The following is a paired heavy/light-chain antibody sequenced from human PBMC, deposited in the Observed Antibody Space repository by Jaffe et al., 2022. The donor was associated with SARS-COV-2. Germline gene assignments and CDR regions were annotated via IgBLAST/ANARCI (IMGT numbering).Heavy chain of an antibody. CDR2: ISWNSGSL. J-gene: IGHJ4*02. V-gene: IGHV3-9*01. Sequence: EVQLVESGGGLVQPGRSLRLSCAASGFTFDDYAMHWVRQAPGKGLEWVAGISWNSGSLGYAASVKGRFTISRDNAKSSLYLQMNSLTPEDTAFYYCTKAARMIAMAAEIDYWGQGTLVTVSP. CDR1: GFTFDDYA. CDR3: TKAARMIAMAAEIDY. D-gene: IGHD6-19*01.
Light chain of an antibody. CDR3: QQYGSSLT. V-gene: IGKV3-20*01. J-gene: IGKJ4*01. Sequence: EIVLTQSPGTLSLSPGERATLSCKASQSVSSNYLAWYQQKPGQAPRLLIFGASSRATGIPDRFSGSGSGTDFTLIISRLEPEDFAVYFCQQYGSSLTFGGGTEVEIK. CDR2: GAS. CDR1: QSVSSNY.